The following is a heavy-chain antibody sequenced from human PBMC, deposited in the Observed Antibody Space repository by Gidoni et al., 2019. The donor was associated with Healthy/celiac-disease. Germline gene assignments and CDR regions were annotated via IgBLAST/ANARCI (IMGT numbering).Heavy chain of an antibody. Sequence: EVQLVESGGGLVQPGGSLRLSCSDSGFTFSSYAMHWVRQAPGKGLEYVSAISSNGGSTYYADSVKGRFTISRDNSKNTLYLQMSSLRAEDTAVYYCVKDQGQQLVHFDYWGQGTLVTVSS. CDR1: GFTFSSYA. J-gene: IGHJ4*02. CDR3: VKDQGQQLVHFDY. V-gene: IGHV3-64D*09. CDR2: ISSNGGST. D-gene: IGHD6-13*01.